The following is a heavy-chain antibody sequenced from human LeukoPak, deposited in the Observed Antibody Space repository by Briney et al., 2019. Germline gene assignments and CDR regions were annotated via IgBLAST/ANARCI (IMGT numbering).Heavy chain of an antibody. Sequence: PSETLSLTCTVSGGSISSGSYYWSWIRQPPGKGLEWIGYIYYSGSTNYNPSLKSRVTISVDTSKNQFSLKLSSVTAADTAVYYCARSKSRRITMVRRPYYYYMDVWGKGTTVTVSS. D-gene: IGHD3-10*01. CDR2: IYYSGST. CDR1: GGSISSGSYY. J-gene: IGHJ6*03. V-gene: IGHV4-61*01. CDR3: ARSKSRRITMVRRPYYYYMDV.